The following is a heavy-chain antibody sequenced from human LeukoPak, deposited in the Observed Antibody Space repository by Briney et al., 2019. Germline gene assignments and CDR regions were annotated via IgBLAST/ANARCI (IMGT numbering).Heavy chain of an antibody. CDR2: IYTSGST. D-gene: IGHD3-22*01. CDR3: ARVLGHYDSRGDAFDI. Sequence: SETLSLTCTVSGGSISGYYWSWIRQPVGKGLEWIGRIYTSGSTNYNPSLKSRVTMSEDTSKNQFSLKLSSVTAADTAVYYCARVLGHYDSRGDAFDIWGQGTMVTVSS. J-gene: IGHJ3*02. CDR1: GGSISGYY. V-gene: IGHV4-4*07.